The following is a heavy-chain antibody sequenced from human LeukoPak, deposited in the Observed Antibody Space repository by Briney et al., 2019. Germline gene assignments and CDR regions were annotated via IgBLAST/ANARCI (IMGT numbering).Heavy chain of an antibody. Sequence: ASLKVFCKGSADTFYGYLIHLVRQAPGQGLEWMGWINPNSGGTNYAQKFQGRVTMTRDTSISTAYMELSRLTSDDTAVYYCARDLTAGGAYVFDDGGQGTMVTVSS. CDR2: INPNSGGT. CDR1: ADTFYGYL. J-gene: IGHJ3*01. V-gene: IGHV1-2*02. CDR3: ARDLTAGGAYVFDD. D-gene: IGHD4/OR15-4a*01.